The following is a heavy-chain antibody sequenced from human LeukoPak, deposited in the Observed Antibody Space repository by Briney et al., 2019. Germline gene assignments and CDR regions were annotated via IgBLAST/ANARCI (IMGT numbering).Heavy chain of an antibody. CDR3: ARRYCISTGCSAFDY. J-gene: IGHJ4*02. CDR2: MNPNSGDS. V-gene: IGHV1-8*01. D-gene: IGHD2-2*01. CDR1: GYTFTNYD. Sequence: ASVKDSCKASGYTFTNYDINWVRQATGQGLEWMGWMNPNSGDSHSVDKFQGRVTMTRDTSIRTAYMELSGLRSDDTAVYYCARRYCISTGCSAFDYWGPGTPVTVSS.